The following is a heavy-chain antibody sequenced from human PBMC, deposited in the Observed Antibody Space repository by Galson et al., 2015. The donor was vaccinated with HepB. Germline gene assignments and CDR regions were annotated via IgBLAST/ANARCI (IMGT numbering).Heavy chain of an antibody. CDR1: GFTFSSYS. J-gene: IGHJ6*03. CDR2: ISSSSSYI. CDR3: ARAYYDFWSGYYPYYYYYMDV. V-gene: IGHV3-21*01. D-gene: IGHD3-3*01. Sequence: SLRLSCAASGFTFSSYSMNWVRQAPGKGLEWVSSISSSSSYIYYADSVKGRFTISRDNAKNSLYLQMNSLRAEDTAVYYCARAYYDFWSGYYPYYYYYMDVWGKGTTVTVSS.